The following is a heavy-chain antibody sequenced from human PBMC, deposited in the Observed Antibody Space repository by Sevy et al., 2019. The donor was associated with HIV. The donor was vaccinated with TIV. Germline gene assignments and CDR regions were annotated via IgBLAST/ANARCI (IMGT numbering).Heavy chain of an antibody. J-gene: IGHJ4*02. CDR2: FDPEDGET. CDR1: GYTLTKLA. CDR3: AITKDYYDNSGSPFDY. Sequence: ASVKVSCKVSGYTLTKLAMHWVRQAPGKGLAWMGTFDPEDGETIYAQKFQGRVTMTEDTSMDTAYMQLSSLRSEDTAVFYCAITKDYYDNSGSPFDYWGQGTLVTVSS. D-gene: IGHD3-22*01. V-gene: IGHV1-24*01.